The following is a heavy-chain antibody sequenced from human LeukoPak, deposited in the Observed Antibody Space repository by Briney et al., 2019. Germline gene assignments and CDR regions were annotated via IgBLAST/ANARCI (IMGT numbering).Heavy chain of an antibody. Sequence: PGGSLRLSCAASGFTFSDYYMSWIRQAPGKGLEWVSYISSSGSTIYYADSVKGRFTISRDNAKNSLYLQMNSLRAEDTAVYYCVRVGAQRYYYGSGTYLDYWGQGTLVTVSS. CDR3: VRVGAQRYYYGSGTYLDY. CDR2: ISSSGSTI. D-gene: IGHD3-10*01. V-gene: IGHV3-11*01. CDR1: GFTFSDYY. J-gene: IGHJ4*02.